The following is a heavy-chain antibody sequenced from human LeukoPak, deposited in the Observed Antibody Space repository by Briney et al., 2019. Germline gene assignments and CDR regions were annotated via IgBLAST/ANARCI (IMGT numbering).Heavy chain of an antibody. Sequence: ASVKVSCKASGYTFTGYYMHWVRQAPGQGLEWMGWINPNSGGTNYAQKFQGRVTMTRDTSVSTAYMELSRLRSDDTAVYYCARPDPRTPDAFDIWGQGTMVTVSS. V-gene: IGHV1-2*02. CDR3: ARPDPRTPDAFDI. CDR1: GYTFTGYY. J-gene: IGHJ3*02. CDR2: INPNSGGT. D-gene: IGHD2-2*01.